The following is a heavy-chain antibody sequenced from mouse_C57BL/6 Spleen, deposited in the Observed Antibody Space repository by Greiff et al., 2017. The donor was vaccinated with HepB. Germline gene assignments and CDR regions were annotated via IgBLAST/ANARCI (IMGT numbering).Heavy chain of an antibody. Sequence: EVQLVESGGGLVKPGGSLKLSCAASGFTFSDYGVHWVRQAPEKGLEWVAYISSGSSTIYYADTVKGRFTISRDNAKNTLFLQMTSLRSEDTAMYYCARGDSYAMDYWGQGTSVTVSS. CDR3: ARGDSYAMDY. CDR2: ISSGSSTI. V-gene: IGHV5-17*01. CDR1: GFTFSDYG. J-gene: IGHJ4*01.